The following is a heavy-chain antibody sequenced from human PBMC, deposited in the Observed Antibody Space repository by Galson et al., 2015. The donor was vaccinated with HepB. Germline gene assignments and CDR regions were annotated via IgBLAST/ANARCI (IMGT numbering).Heavy chain of an antibody. D-gene: IGHD2-15*01. CDR2: INPNSGGT. V-gene: IGHV1-2*04. Sequence: SVKVSCKASGYTFTGYYMHWVRQAPGQGLEWMGWINPNSGGTNYAQKFQGWVTMTRDTSISTAYMELSRLRSDDTAVYYCARERYCSGGSCFGMDVWGQGTTVTVSS. J-gene: IGHJ6*02. CDR1: GYTFTGYY. CDR3: ARERYCSGGSCFGMDV.